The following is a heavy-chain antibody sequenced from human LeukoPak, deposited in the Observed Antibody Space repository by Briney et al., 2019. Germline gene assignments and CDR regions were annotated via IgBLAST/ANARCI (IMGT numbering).Heavy chain of an antibody. D-gene: IGHD3-3*01. J-gene: IGHJ4*02. CDR2: INHSGST. CDR1: GVSFSGYY. V-gene: IGHV4-34*01. CDR3: ARDALSDFWSGYPVYFAY. Sequence: SETLSLTCAVYGVSFSGYYWSWIRQPPGKGLEWIGEINHSGSTNYNPSLKSRVTISVDTSKNPFSLQLSSVTGADTAVYYCARDALSDFWSGYPVYFAYWGQGTLVTVSS.